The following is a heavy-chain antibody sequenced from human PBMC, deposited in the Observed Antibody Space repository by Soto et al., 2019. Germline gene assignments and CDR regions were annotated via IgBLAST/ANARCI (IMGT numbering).Heavy chain of an antibody. V-gene: IGHV3-30-3*01. D-gene: IGHD6-19*01. CDR3: ARDHIAVATDPLLYYYYYGMDV. Sequence: SLRLSCAASGFTFSSYAMHWVRQAPGKGLEWVAVISYDGSNKYYADSVKGRFTISRDNSKNTLYLQMNSLRAEDTAVYYCARDHIAVATDPLLYYYYYGMDVWGQGTTVTVSS. J-gene: IGHJ6*02. CDR2: ISYDGSNK. CDR1: GFTFSSYA.